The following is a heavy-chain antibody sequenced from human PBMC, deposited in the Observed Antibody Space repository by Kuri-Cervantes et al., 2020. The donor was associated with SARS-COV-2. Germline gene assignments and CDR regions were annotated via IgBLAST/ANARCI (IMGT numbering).Heavy chain of an antibody. CDR1: GYTFTIYG. Sequence: ASVKVFCKASGYTFTIYGISWVRRAPGQGLEWMGWISAYSGNTNYAQNLQGRVTMTTDTSTSTAYMELRSLRSDDTAVYYCARVYGDYYDSSGYSVGNAFDIWGQGTMVTVSS. V-gene: IGHV1-18*04. D-gene: IGHD3-22*01. CDR3: ARVYGDYYDSSGYSVGNAFDI. CDR2: ISAYSGNT. J-gene: IGHJ3*02.